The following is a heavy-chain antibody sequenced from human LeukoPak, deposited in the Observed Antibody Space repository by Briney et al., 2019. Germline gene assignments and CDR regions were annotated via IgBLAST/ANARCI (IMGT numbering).Heavy chain of an antibody. J-gene: IGHJ5*02. Sequence: GGSLRLSCAASGFTFSSYAMSWVRQAPGKGLEWVSVISGSGTNTYYADSVKGRFTISRDNSKNTLYLQMNSLRAEDTAVYYCAKDPLWFGELSSPNWFDPWGQGTLVTVSS. V-gene: IGHV3-23*01. CDR1: GFTFSSYA. D-gene: IGHD3-10*01. CDR3: AKDPLWFGELSSPNWFDP. CDR2: ISGSGTNT.